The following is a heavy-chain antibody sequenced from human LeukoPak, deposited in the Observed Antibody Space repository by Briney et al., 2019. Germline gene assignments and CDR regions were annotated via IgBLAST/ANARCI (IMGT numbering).Heavy chain of an antibody. CDR2: INHSGST. Sequence: SETLSLTCAVYGGSFSGFYWTWIRQPPGKGLEWIGEINHSGSTNYNPSLKSRVTISVDTSKNQFSLKLNSVTAADTAVYYCARSWGAARPTMVYWGQGTLVTVSS. D-gene: IGHD6-6*01. J-gene: IGHJ4*02. CDR1: GGSFSGFY. CDR3: ARSWGAARPTMVY. V-gene: IGHV4-34*01.